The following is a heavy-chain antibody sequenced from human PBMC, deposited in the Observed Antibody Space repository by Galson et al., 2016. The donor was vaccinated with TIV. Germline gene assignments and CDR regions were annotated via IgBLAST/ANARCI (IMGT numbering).Heavy chain of an antibody. Sequence: SLRLSCAASGFTFNTYWMIWVRQPPGKGWEWVANIKQEGSEKYYVESVKGRFTISRDNARNSLYLQMNSLRVEDTAVYYCARGRHVDYWGQGTLVTVSS. V-gene: IGHV3-7*01. J-gene: IGHJ4*02. CDR2: IKQEGSEK. CDR1: GFTFNTYW. CDR3: ARGRHVDY.